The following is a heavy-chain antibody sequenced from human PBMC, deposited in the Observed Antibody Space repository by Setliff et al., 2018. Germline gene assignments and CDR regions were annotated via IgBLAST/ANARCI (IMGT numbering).Heavy chain of an antibody. CDR2: IYTSGST. CDR3: ARKGISALSGAFDM. D-gene: IGHD1-26*01. J-gene: IGHJ3*02. Sequence: SETLSLTCTVSGGSISNYYWSWIRQPAGKGLEWIRRIYTSGSTNYNPSLKSRVTMSVDTSKNQFSLKLSSVTAADTAVYYCARKGISALSGAFDMWGQGTMVTVSS. CDR1: GGSISNYY. V-gene: IGHV4-4*07.